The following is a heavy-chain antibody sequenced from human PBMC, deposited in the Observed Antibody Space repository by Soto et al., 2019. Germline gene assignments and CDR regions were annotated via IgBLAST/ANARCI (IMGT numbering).Heavy chain of an antibody. CDR2: ISNSGDRT. J-gene: IGHJ4*02. Sequence: GGSLRLSCAASGFTFTNQAMSWVRQAPGKGLEWVSSISNSGDRTYYADSVKGRFTISRDNSKNTRFMQMNSLRGEDTAVYYCATQGTITYVGVVVYYLDSWGQGTLVTVS. CDR3: ATQGTITYVGVVVYYLDS. V-gene: IGHV3-23*01. CDR1: GFTFTNQA. D-gene: IGHD3-16*02.